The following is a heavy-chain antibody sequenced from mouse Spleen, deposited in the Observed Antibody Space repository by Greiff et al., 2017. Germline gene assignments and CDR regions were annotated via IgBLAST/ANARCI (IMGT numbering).Heavy chain of an antibody. J-gene: IGHJ4*01. Sequence: VQLQQPGAELVKPGASVKLSCKASGYTFTSYWMHWVKQRPGRGLEWIGRIDPNSGGTKYNEKFKSKATLTVDKPSSTAYMQLSSLTSEVSAVYYCARGGGLLSVYYAMDYWGQGTSVTVSS. CDR3: ARGGGLLSVYYAMDY. CDR2: IDPNSGGT. D-gene: IGHD2-10*01. V-gene: IGHV1-72*01. CDR1: GYTFTSYW.